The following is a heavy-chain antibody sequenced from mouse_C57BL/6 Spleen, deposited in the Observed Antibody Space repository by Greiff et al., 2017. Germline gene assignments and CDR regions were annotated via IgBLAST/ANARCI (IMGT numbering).Heavy chain of an antibody. CDR3: ARYEASTVVAKDYFDY. CDR2: IYPRSGNT. CDR1: GYTFTSYG. J-gene: IGHJ2*01. Sequence: QVQLQQSGAELARPGASVKLSCKASGYTFTSYGISWVKQRTGQGLEWIGEIYPRSGNTYYNEKFKGKATLTADKSSSTAYMELRSLTSEDSAVYFCARYEASTVVAKDYFDYWGQGTTLTVSS. V-gene: IGHV1-81*01. D-gene: IGHD1-1*01.